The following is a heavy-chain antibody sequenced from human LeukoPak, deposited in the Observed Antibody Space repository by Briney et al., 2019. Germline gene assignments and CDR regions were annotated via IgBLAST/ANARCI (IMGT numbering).Heavy chain of an antibody. V-gene: IGHV3-7*05. CDR1: GFTFSSYW. Sequence: GGSLRLSCVASGFTFSSYWTAWVRQAPGKGLEWVANIDQNGSEKYFVDSVKGRFTISRDNSKNTLYLQVNSLRAEDTAVYFCAKEPTSRGSGRGYFDLWGRGTLVTVPS. CDR2: IDQNGSEK. D-gene: IGHD6-19*01. J-gene: IGHJ2*01. CDR3: AKEPTSRGSGRGYFDL.